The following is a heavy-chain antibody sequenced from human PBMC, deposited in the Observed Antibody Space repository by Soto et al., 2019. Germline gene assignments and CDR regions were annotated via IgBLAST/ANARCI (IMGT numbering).Heavy chain of an antibody. V-gene: IGHV3-21*01. Sequence: PGGSLRLSCAASGFTFSSYSMNWVRQAPGKGLEWVSSISSSSSYIYYADSVKGRFTISRDNAKNSLYLQMNSLRAEDTAVYYCARDSLSLDACDIWGQGTMVTDSS. CDR3: ARDSLSLDACDI. CDR1: GFTFSSYS. J-gene: IGHJ3*02. CDR2: ISSSSSYI.